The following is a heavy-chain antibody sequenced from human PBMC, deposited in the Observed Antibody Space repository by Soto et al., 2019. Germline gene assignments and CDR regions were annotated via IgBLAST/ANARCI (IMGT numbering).Heavy chain of an antibody. CDR1: GGTFSTFA. V-gene: IGHV1-69*06. Sequence: QVQLMQSGAEVKKPGSSVKVSCKASGGTFSTFAITWVRQAPGQGLEWMGGIIPVFAKATYAQKFQGRLTITADRSTSKAYMELSSLSSEDTAVYYCAREPSQGDNWKYVGWFDPWGQGTLVTVSS. J-gene: IGHJ5*02. CDR2: IIPVFAKA. D-gene: IGHD1-7*01. CDR3: AREPSQGDNWKYVGWFDP.